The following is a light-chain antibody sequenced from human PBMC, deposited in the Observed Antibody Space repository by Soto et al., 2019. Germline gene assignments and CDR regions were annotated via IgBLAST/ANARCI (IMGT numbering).Light chain of an antibody. Sequence: QSVLTQPPSASGTPGQRVTISCSGSSSNIGSNYVYWYQQLPGTAPKLLIYRNNQRPSGVPDRFSGSKSGTSASLAISGLRSEDEADYYCAAWDESISGYVFGTGTKVTVL. CDR1: SSNIGSNY. CDR3: AAWDESISGYV. CDR2: RNN. V-gene: IGLV1-47*01. J-gene: IGLJ1*01.